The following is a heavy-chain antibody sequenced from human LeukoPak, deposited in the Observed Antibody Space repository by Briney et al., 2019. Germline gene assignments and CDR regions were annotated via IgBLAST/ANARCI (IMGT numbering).Heavy chain of an antibody. CDR1: GFTFSSSN. Sequence: GGSLRLSCAASGFTFSSSNMNWVRQAPGKGLEWVSYISSSSRTTYYADSVKGRFTISRDNAKNSLYLQMSSLRAEDTAVYYCARDPYSSDYYGMDVWGQGTTVTVSS. J-gene: IGHJ6*02. D-gene: IGHD5-18*01. V-gene: IGHV3-48*01. CDR3: ARDPYSSDYYGMDV. CDR2: ISSSSRTT.